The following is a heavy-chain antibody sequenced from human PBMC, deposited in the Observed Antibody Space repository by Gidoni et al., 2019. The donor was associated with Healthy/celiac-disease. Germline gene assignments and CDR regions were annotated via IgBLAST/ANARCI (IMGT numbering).Heavy chain of an antibody. J-gene: IGHJ6*02. D-gene: IGHD6-13*01. CDR1: GGSISSYY. Sequence: QVQLQESGPGLVKPSETLSLTCTVSGGSISSYYWSWIRQPPGKGLEWIGYIYYSGSTNYNPSLKSRVTISVDTSKNQFSLKLSSVTAADTAVYYCARAWSSSRRYYYYGMDVWGQGTTVTVSS. CDR2: IYYSGST. CDR3: ARAWSSSRRYYYYGMDV. V-gene: IGHV4-59*01.